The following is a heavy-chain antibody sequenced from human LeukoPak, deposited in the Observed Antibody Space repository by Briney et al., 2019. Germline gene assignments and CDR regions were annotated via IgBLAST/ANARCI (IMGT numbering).Heavy chain of an antibody. CDR1: GGTFSSYA. J-gene: IGHJ6*03. Sequence: GASVKVSCKASGGTFSSYAISWVRQAPGQGLEWMGGIIPIFGTANYAQKFQGRVTITTDESTSTAYMELSSLRSEDTAVYYCASWERFGLGRYYYYMDVWGKGTTVTVPS. D-gene: IGHD3-16*01. V-gene: IGHV1-69*05. CDR3: ASWERFGLGRYYYYMDV. CDR2: IIPIFGTA.